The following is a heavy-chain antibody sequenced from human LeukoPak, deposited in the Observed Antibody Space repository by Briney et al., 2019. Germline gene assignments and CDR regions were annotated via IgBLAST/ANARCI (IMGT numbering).Heavy chain of an antibody. CDR2: IYHSGST. D-gene: IGHD6-19*01. Sequence: SETLSLTCAVFGYSTSSGYSWGWIRQPPGKGLEWIGSIYHSGSTYYNPSLKSRVTISVDTSKNQFSLKLSSVTAADTAVYYCASETSSGWSQSVHYWGQGTLVTVSS. J-gene: IGHJ4*02. CDR3: ASETSSGWSQSVHY. CDR1: GYSTSSGYS. V-gene: IGHV4-38-2*01.